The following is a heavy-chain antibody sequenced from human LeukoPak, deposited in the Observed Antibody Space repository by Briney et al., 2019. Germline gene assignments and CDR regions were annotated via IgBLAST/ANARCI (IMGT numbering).Heavy chain of an antibody. Sequence: SETLSLTCTVSSGSVSSGSYYWSWIRQPPGKGLEWIGNIHYSGSTNYNSSLKSRVTISVDTSKNHFSLKMISVTTADTAVYFCARGGWFHDRWGQGTLVTVSS. CDR1: SGSVSSGSYY. V-gene: IGHV4-61*03. J-gene: IGHJ5*02. CDR2: IHYSGST. D-gene: IGHD6-19*01. CDR3: ARGGWFHDR.